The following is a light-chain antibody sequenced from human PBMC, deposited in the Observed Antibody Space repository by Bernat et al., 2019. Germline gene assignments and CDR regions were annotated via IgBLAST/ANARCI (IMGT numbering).Light chain of an antibody. J-gene: IGLJ3*02. CDR2: EVN. CDR1: SSDVGSYNR. CDR3: CSFTTTTTWV. Sequence: QSALTQPPSVSGSPGQSVTISCTGTSSDVGSYNRVSWYQQPPGTAPKLMIYEVNNRPSGVPDRFSGSKSSNTASLTISGLQAEDEADYYCCSFTTTTTWVFGGGTKLTVL. V-gene: IGLV2-18*02.